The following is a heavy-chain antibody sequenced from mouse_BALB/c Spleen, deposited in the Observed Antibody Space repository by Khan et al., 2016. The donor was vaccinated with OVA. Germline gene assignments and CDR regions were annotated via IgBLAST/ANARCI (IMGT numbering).Heavy chain of an antibody. Sequence: QIHLVQSGPELKKPGETVKISCKASGYTFTNYGMNWVKQAPGKGLKWMGWINTSTGEPTYADDFKGRFAFSLETSANTAYLQINNLKNEDTATYFCARSASYWFFDVWGAGTTVTVSS. J-gene: IGHJ1*01. CDR2: INTSTGEP. D-gene: IGHD6-1*01. V-gene: IGHV9-3-1*01. CDR3: ARSASYWFFDV. CDR1: GYTFTNYG.